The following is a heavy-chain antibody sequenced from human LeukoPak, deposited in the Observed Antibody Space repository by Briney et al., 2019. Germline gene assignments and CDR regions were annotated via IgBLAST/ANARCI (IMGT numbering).Heavy chain of an antibody. CDR3: ARDLVRMTYDAFDI. V-gene: IGHV4-59*01. J-gene: IGHJ3*02. D-gene: IGHD2-21*02. Sequence: PSETLSLTCPVSGRSISRYYWSWIRQPPRNGIEWIGYIYYIGITNYNTYLKSRVNIAVDTSKNQFSLKLSSVTAADTAVYYCARDLVRMTYDAFDIWGQGTMVTVSS. CDR1: GRSISRYY. CDR2: IYYIGIT.